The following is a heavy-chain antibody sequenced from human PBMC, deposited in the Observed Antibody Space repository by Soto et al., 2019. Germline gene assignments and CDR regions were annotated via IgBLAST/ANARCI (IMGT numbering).Heavy chain of an antibody. D-gene: IGHD1-26*01. CDR1: GFTFSSYA. Sequence: EVQLLESGGGLVQPGGSLRLSCAASGFTFSSYAMNWVRQAPGKGLEWVSVISGSGGSTYYADAVKGRFTISRDNSKNTLYLKMNSLRAEATAVYYCAKRTVGWYFYLWGRGTLVTVSS. J-gene: IGHJ2*01. V-gene: IGHV3-23*01. CDR2: ISGSGGST. CDR3: AKRTVGWYFYL.